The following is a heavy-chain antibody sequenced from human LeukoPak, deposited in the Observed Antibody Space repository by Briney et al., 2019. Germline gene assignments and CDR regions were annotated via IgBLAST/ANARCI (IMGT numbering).Heavy chain of an antibody. CDR1: GFTFSDYY. V-gene: IGHV3-11*01. Sequence: SLRLSCAASGFTFSDYYMSWLRQAPGKGLEGVSYISSSGSTIYYADSVKGRFTISRDNAKNSLYLQMNSLRAEDTAVYYCARDRGYCSSTSCYRILYYYGMDVWGQGTTVTVSS. J-gene: IGHJ6*02. CDR2: ISSSGSTI. CDR3: ARDRGYCSSTSCYRILYYYGMDV. D-gene: IGHD2-2*01.